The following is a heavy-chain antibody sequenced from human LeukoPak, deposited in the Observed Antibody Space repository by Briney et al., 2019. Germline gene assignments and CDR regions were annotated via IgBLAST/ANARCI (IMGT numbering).Heavy chain of an antibody. J-gene: IGHJ6*02. CDR1: GYTFTSYG. CDR3: ARDFSLPYDFWSGYPPNGMDV. CDR2: ICAYNGNT. V-gene: IGHV1-18*01. Sequence: ASVKVSCKASGYTFTSYGISWVRQAPGQGREWMGWICAYNGNTNYAQKLQGRVTMTTDTSTSTAYMELRSLRSDDTAVYYCARDFSLPYDFWSGYPPNGMDVWGQGTTVTVSS. D-gene: IGHD3-3*01.